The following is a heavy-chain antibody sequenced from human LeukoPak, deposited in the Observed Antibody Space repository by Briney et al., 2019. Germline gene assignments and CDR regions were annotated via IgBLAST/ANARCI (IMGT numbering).Heavy chain of an antibody. J-gene: IGHJ5*02. D-gene: IGHD1-26*01. Sequence: PSETLSLTCTVSGGSIGTYYWSWIRQPPGKGLEWIGYIYYDGVTYYNPSLKSRVTMSVDTSKDQFSLNLNSVTAADTAVYYCARDGALYTNSGRFDPWGQGTLVTVSS. CDR1: GGSIGTYY. CDR2: IYYDGVT. V-gene: IGHV4-59*01. CDR3: ARDGALYTNSGRFDP.